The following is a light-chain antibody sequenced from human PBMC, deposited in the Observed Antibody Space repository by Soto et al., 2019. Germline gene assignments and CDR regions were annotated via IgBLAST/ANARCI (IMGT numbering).Light chain of an antibody. Sequence: VLTQSPGTLSLSPGERATLSCRASQSVNNNYLAWYQQKPGQSPRLLIYGASIRATAIPDRFSGSGSGTDFTLTISRLEPEDSAVYYCQQHSRSITFGGGTRWRSN. CDR1: QSVNNNY. J-gene: IGKJ4*01. CDR3: QQHSRSIT. CDR2: GAS. V-gene: IGKV3-20*01.